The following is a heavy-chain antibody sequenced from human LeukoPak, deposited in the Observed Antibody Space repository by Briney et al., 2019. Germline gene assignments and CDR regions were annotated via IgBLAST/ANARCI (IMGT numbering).Heavy chain of an antibody. Sequence: SETLSLTCAVYGGSFSGYYWSWIRQPPGKGLEWIGEINHSGSTNYNPSLKSRVTISEDTSKNQFSLKLSSVTAADTAVYYCARATTAAYYYYGMDVWGQGTTVTVSS. V-gene: IGHV4-34*01. CDR1: GGSFSGYY. CDR3: ARATTAAYYYYGMDV. J-gene: IGHJ6*02. D-gene: IGHD4-17*01. CDR2: INHSGST.